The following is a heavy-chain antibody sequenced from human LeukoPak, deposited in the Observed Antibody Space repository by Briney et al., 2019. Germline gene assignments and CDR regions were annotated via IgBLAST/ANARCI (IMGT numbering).Heavy chain of an antibody. D-gene: IGHD2-21*01. J-gene: IGHJ4*02. V-gene: IGHV1-8*02. CDR2: MNPNSGNT. CDR3: TRSVRNGHIDY. CDR1: GYTFTGYY. Sequence: GASVKVSCKASGYTFTGYYMHWVRQAPGQGLEWMGWMNPNSGNTGYAQKFQGRVTMTRSTSISTAYMELSNLRFEDTAVYYCTRSVRNGHIDYWGQGTLVTVSS.